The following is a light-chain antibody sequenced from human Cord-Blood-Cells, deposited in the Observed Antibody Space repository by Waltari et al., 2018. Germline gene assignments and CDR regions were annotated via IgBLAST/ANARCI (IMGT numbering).Light chain of an antibody. V-gene: IGKV2D-29*02. Sequence: DIVMTQTPLSLSVTPEQPASISCKSSQSLLHSDGKTYLYWYLQKPGQSPQLLIYDVSNRFSGVPDRFSGSGSGTDFTLKISRVEAEDVGVYYCMQSIQLPWTFGQGTKVEIK. CDR2: DVS. CDR1: QSLLHSDGKTY. CDR3: MQSIQLPWT. J-gene: IGKJ1*01.